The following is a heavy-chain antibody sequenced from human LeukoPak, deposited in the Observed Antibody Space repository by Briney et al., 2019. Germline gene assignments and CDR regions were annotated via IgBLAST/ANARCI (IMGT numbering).Heavy chain of an antibody. CDR2: IYSGGST. V-gene: IGHV3-66*04. J-gene: IGHJ6*02. CDR3: ARHFGVVTKGVYYYYYGMDV. CDR1: GFTVSSNY. Sequence: GGSLRLSCAASGFTVSSNYMSWVRQAPGKGLEWVSVIYSGGSTYYADSVKGRFTISRDNSKNTLYLQMNSLRAEDTAVYYCARHFGVVTKGVYYYYYGMDVWGQGTTVTVSS. D-gene: IGHD3-3*01.